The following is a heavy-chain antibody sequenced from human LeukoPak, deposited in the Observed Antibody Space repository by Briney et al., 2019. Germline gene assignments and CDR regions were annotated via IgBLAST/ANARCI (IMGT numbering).Heavy chain of an antibody. CDR2: IYYSGST. CDR3: ARGEYSSSWYRPYYFDY. Sequence: SETLSLTCTVSGGSISSYYWSWIRQPPGKGLEWIGYIYYSGSTIYNPSLKSRVTISVDTSKNQFSLKLSSVTAADTAVYYCARGEYSSSWYRPYYFDYWGQGTLVTVSS. V-gene: IGHV4-59*01. D-gene: IGHD6-13*01. J-gene: IGHJ4*02. CDR1: GGSISSYY.